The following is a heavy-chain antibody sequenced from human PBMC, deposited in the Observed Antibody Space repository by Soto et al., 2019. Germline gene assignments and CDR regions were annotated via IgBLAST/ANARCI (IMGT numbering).Heavy chain of an antibody. V-gene: IGHV4-34*01. CDR3: ARVERGTATTVVDAFDI. CDR2: MSHSGGT. D-gene: IGHD1-1*01. CDR1: GGFVTSGRYY. J-gene: IGHJ3*02. Sequence: QVQLQQWGAGLLKPSETLSLTCAVYGGFVTSGRYYWSWIRQPPGKGLEWIGEMSHSGGTHFNPSLKSRVTISVDTSKNQFTLKMSSVTAAATALYYCARVERGTATTVVDAFDIWGPGTMVTVSS.